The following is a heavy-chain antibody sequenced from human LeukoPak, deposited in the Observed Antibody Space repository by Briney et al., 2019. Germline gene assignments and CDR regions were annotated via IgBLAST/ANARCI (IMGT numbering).Heavy chain of an antibody. Sequence: GASVKVSCKASGYRSTSYSISWVRRAPGQGLEWVGWISSYNGKTNYGKDVQGRVTMTTDTSTSTAYMELRSLRSDDTAIYYCARNYDSSKDGNDYWGQGTLVTVSS. CDR1: GYRSTSYS. CDR3: ARNYDSSKDGNDY. V-gene: IGHV1-18*01. CDR2: ISSYNGKT. D-gene: IGHD3-22*01. J-gene: IGHJ4*02.